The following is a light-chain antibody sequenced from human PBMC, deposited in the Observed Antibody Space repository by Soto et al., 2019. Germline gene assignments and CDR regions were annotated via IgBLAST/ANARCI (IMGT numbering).Light chain of an antibody. CDR2: AAF. CDR3: QQSYSTPRFT. J-gene: IGKJ3*01. Sequence: DIQMTQSPSSLSASVGDRVTITCRASQSISTYLNWYQQKPGKAPNLLIYAAFSLQTGVPSRFSGSGSGTDFTLTISSLQPEDFATYFCQQSYSTPRFTFGPGTKVDIK. V-gene: IGKV1-39*01. CDR1: QSISTY.